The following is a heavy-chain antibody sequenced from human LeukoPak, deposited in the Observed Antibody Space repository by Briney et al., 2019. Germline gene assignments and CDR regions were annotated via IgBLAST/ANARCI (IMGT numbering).Heavy chain of an antibody. V-gene: IGHV4-59*12. CDR1: GGSISSYY. Sequence: SETLSLTCTVSGGSISSYYWSWIRQPPGKGLEWIGYIYYSGSTNYNPSLKSRVTISVDTSKNQFSLKLSSVTAADTAVYYCARDRVVPAARAYYFDYWGQGTLVTVSS. CDR3: ARDRVVPAARAYYFDY. D-gene: IGHD2-2*01. J-gene: IGHJ4*02. CDR2: IYYSGST.